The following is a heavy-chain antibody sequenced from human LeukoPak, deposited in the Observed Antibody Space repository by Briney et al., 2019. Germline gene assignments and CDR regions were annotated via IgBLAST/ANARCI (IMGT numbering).Heavy chain of an antibody. V-gene: IGHV3-30-3*01. CDR1: GFTFSSYA. J-gene: IGHJ5*02. CDR2: ISDDGSNK. D-gene: IGHD6-13*01. Sequence: GRPLRFSCAASGFTFSSYAVHWVRQAPGKGLEWVAVISDDGSNKYYADSVKGRFTVSRDNSKNTLYLHMNSLRAEDTAVYYCARERIAATGTGWFDPWGQGTLVTVSS. CDR3: ARERIAATGTGWFDP.